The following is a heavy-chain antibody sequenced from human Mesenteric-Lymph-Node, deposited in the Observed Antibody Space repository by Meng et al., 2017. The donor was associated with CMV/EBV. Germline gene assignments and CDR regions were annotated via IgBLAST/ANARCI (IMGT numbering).Heavy chain of an antibody. CDR2: IHYSGDS. CDR3: ARDNRAIDNNGVDP. V-gene: IGHV4-30-4*01. Sequence: QVQLQESGPGLVKPSQTLSLTCAVSGASIRSGTFYWSWIRQPPGKGLEWIGYIHYSGDSYYNPSLRSRVTMSVDMSKNQFSLKLSSVTAADTAVYFCARDNRAIDNNGVDPWGQGTLVTVSS. CDR1: GASIRSGTFY. J-gene: IGHJ5*02. D-gene: IGHD2-8*01.